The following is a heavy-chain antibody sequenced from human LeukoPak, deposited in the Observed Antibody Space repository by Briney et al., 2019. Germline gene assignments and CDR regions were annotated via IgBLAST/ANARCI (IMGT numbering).Heavy chain of an antibody. J-gene: IGHJ4*02. Sequence: PSKTLSLTCVVSSFSISNGFYWVWIRQPPGKGLEWIGNVFYSGVTYYNPSLMSRVTISVDTSKNQFSLKLNSVTAADTAAYYCARDRGGRTGYASGDFDFWGQGVLVTVSS. CDR3: ARDRGGRTGYASGDFDF. CDR1: SFSISNGFY. CDR2: VFYSGVT. V-gene: IGHV4-38-2*02. D-gene: IGHD5-12*01.